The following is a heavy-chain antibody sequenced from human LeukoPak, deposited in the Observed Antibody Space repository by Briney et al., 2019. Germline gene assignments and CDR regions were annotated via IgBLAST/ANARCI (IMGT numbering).Heavy chain of an antibody. J-gene: IGHJ4*02. V-gene: IGHV4-39*01. CDR1: GGAISSSSYY. Sequence: LGTLCLTCAVSGGAISSSSYYWGWIRQPPGKGLGWVGSIYYSGSTYYNPSRKSRVTISVDTSKNQFSLKLSSVTAADTAVYYCAAFTYYYDSSGDGYWGQGTLVTVSS. CDR2: IYYSGST. D-gene: IGHD3-22*01. CDR3: AAFTYYYDSSGDGY.